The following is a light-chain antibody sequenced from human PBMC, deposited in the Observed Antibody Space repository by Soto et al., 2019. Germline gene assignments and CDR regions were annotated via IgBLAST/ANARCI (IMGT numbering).Light chain of an antibody. CDR2: EVS. CDR1: SSDVGGYNY. J-gene: IGLJ2*01. V-gene: IGLV2-8*01. Sequence: QSALTQPPSASGSPGQSVTISCIGTSSDVGGYNYVSWYQQHPGKAPKLMIYEVSKRPSGVPDRFSGSKSGNTASLTVSGLQQDDEADYYCSSYAGSNNLGVFGGVTKLSVL. CDR3: SSYAGSNNLGV.